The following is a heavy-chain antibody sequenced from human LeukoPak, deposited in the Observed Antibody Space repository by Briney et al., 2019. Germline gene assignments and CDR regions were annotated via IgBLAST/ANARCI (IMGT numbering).Heavy chain of an antibody. J-gene: IGHJ4*02. CDR3: ARDSSGYYYDLFDY. Sequence: SVKVSCKASGGTFSSYAISWVRQAPGQGLEWMGGIIPIFGTANYAQKFQGRVTITTDESTSTAYMELSILRSEDTAVYYCARDSSGYYYDLFDYWGQGTLVTVSS. D-gene: IGHD3-22*01. CDR2: IIPIFGTA. V-gene: IGHV1-69*05. CDR1: GGTFSSYA.